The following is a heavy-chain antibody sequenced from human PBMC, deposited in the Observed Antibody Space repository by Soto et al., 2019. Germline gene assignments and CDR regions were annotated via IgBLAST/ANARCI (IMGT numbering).Heavy chain of an antibody. J-gene: IGHJ3*02. V-gene: IGHV4-30-2*02. CDR3: ASRGNTYYYDSSGYLAPYDAFDI. CDR1: GGSISSVGYS. D-gene: IGHD3-22*01. Sequence: SDTLSLTCAVSGGSISSVGYSWSWIRQPPGKGLEWIGYMYHSGSTYYNPSLKSRVTISVDTSKNQFSLKLSSVTAADTAVYYCASRGNTYYYDSSGYLAPYDAFDIWGQGTMVT. CDR2: MYHSGST.